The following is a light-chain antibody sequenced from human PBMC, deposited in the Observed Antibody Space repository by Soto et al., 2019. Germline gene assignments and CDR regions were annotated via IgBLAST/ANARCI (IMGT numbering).Light chain of an antibody. CDR3: LQAIQTPWT. CDR1: QSLLHSDGYIY. Sequence: DIVMTQSPLSLPVTPGEPASISCRSSQSLLHSDGYIYLDWYLQRPGQSPQLLICLGSNRASGVPDRFSGSGSGKHFTLTISRVQAEDFGVYYCLQAIQTPWTFGQGTRVEVK. CDR2: LGS. J-gene: IGKJ1*01. V-gene: IGKV2-28*01.